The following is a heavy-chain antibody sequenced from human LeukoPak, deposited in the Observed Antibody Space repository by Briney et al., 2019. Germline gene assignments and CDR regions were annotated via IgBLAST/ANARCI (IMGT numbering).Heavy chain of an antibody. V-gene: IGHV4-34*01. CDR2: INHSGST. CDR1: GGSFSGYY. Sequence: SETLSLTCAVYGGSFSGYYWSWIRQPPGKGLEWIGEINHSGSTNYNPSLKSRVTISVDTSKNQFSLKLSSVTAADTAVYYCARGLNSGHENPKFDYWGQGTLVTVSS. J-gene: IGHJ4*02. D-gene: IGHD5-12*01. CDR3: ARGLNSGHENPKFDY.